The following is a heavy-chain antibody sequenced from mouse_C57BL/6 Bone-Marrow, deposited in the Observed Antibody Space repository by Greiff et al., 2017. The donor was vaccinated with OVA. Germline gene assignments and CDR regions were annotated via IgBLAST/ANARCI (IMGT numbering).Heavy chain of an antibody. J-gene: IGHJ4*01. Sequence: VQLQQSGPELVKPGASVKISCKASGYTFTDYYMNWVKQSHGKSLEWIGDINPNNGGTRYNQKFKGKATLTVDKSSSTAYMELRILTSEDSAFYYCARWDSSGFLYAMDYWGQRTSVPVSS. D-gene: IGHD3-2*02. CDR1: GYTFTDYY. CDR3: ARWDSSGFLYAMDY. CDR2: INPNNGGT. V-gene: IGHV1-26*01.